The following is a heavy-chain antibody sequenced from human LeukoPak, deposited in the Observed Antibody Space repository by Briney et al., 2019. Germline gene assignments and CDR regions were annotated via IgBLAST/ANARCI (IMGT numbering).Heavy chain of an antibody. D-gene: IGHD2-15*01. CDR3: ARGPARISKGNWFDP. Sequence: SVKVPCKXSGGTFSSYAISWVRQAPGQGLEWMGGIIPIFGTANYAQKFQGRVTITADESTSTAYMELSSLRSEDTAVYYCARGPARISKGNWFDPWGQGTLVTVSS. J-gene: IGHJ5*02. CDR1: GGTFSSYA. V-gene: IGHV1-69*13. CDR2: IIPIFGTA.